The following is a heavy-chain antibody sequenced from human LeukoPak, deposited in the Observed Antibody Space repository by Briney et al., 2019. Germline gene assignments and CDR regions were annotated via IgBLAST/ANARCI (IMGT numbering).Heavy chain of an antibody. CDR3: ARRMYNYGDY. V-gene: IGHV5-51*01. CDR2: INPGDSDT. CDR1: GYTFTSYW. J-gene: IGHJ4*02. D-gene: IGHD1-20*01. Sequence: GESLKISCKGSGYTFTSYWIGWVRQMPGKGLGWMGIINPGDSDTRYSPSFQGQVTLSVDKSISTAYLQWSGLTASDTAIYYCARRMYNYGDYWGQGTLVTVSS.